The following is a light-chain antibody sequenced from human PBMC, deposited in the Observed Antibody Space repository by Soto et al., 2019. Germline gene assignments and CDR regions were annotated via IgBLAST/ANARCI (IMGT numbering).Light chain of an antibody. CDR1: QSINSW. V-gene: IGKV1-5*03. CDR2: KAS. Sequence: DIQMTQSPSTLSASVGDRVTITCRASQSINSWLAWYQQKPGKAPKLLIYKASSLEPGVPSRFSGSASGTHFTLTITGLQPDDFATDDCQQYSSNFLTFAGGTKVEIK. CDR3: QQYSSNFLT. J-gene: IGKJ4*01.